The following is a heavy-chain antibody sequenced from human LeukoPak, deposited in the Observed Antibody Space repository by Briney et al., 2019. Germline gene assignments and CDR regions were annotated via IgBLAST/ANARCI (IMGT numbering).Heavy chain of an antibody. CDR1: GFTFSSYG. D-gene: IGHD3-10*01. CDR3: ARGTNPYGSGSPYYFDY. Sequence: GRSLRLSCAASGFTFSSYGMHWVRQAPGKGLEWVAVISYDGSNKYYADSVKGRFTISRDSSKNTLYLQMNSLRAEDTAVYYCARGTNPYGSGSPYYFDYWGQGTLVTVSS. V-gene: IGHV3-30*03. CDR2: ISYDGSNK. J-gene: IGHJ4*02.